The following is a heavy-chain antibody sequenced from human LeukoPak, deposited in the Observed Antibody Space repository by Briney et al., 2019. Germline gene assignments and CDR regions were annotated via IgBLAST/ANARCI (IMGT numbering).Heavy chain of an antibody. V-gene: IGHV4-30-4*08. D-gene: IGHD3-3*01. CDR3: ARGGTRITIVGVVINDFDY. Sequence: PSQTLSLTCTVSGGSISSGDYYWSWIRQPPGKGLEWIGYIYHSGNTYYNPSLKIRLTISVDTPRNQFSLKLRSVTAADTAVYYCARGGTRITIVGVVINDFDYWGQGTLVTVSS. CDR1: GGSISSGDYY. CDR2: IYHSGNT. J-gene: IGHJ4*02.